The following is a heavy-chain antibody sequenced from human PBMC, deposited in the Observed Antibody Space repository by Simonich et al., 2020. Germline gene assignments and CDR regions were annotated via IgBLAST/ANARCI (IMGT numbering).Heavy chain of an antibody. J-gene: IGHJ6*03. V-gene: IGHV3-7*01. Sequence: EVQLVESGGGLVQPGGSLRLSCAASGFTFSSYWIGWVRQAPGKGLEWVANEKQDGSEKYYVDSVKGRFTISRDNAKSSLYLKMNSLRAEDTAVYYCARDGLGTAYYYYMDVWGKGTTVTVSS. CDR2: EKQDGSEK. D-gene: IGHD7-27*01. CDR3: ARDGLGTAYYYYMDV. CDR1: GFTFSSYW.